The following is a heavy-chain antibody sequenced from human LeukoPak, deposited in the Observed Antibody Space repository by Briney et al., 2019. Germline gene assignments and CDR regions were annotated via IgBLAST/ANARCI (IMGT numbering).Heavy chain of an antibody. CDR2: ISSSSYI. CDR3: ARGGYCSGGSCRNDAFDI. Sequence: GGSLRLSCAASGFTFSSYSMNWVRQAPWKGLEWVSSISSSSYIYYADSVKGRFTISRDNAKNSLYLQMDSLRAEDTAVYYCARGGYCSGGSCRNDAFDIWGQGTMVTVSS. CDR1: GFTFSSYS. V-gene: IGHV3-21*01. J-gene: IGHJ3*02. D-gene: IGHD2-15*01.